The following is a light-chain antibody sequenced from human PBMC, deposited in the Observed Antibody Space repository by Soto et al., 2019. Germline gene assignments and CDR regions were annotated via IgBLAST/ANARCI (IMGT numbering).Light chain of an antibody. Sequence: QSVLTQPASVSGSPGQSITISCTGTSSDVGGYNYVSWYQHHPGKAPRLMIYDVSNRPSGVSDRFSGSKSGNTAPLTISGLLAEDEADYYCCSYTTISTYVFGTGTKLTVL. CDR2: DVS. CDR1: SSDVGGYNY. J-gene: IGLJ1*01. CDR3: CSYTTISTYV. V-gene: IGLV2-14*01.